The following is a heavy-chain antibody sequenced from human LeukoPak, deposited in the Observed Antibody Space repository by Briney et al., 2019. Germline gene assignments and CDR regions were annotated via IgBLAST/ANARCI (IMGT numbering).Heavy chain of an antibody. D-gene: IGHD4-17*01. CDR1: GFTFSSCA. CDR3: AKSRGQYGDYLFYYYGMDV. J-gene: IGHJ6*02. CDR2: ISDSGVST. Sequence: GGSLRLSCAASGFTFSSCAMSWVRQAPGKGLEWVSGISDSGVSTYHADSVKGRFTISRDNSKNTLYLQMNSLRAEDTALYYCAKSRGQYGDYLFYYYGMDVWGQGTTVTVSS. V-gene: IGHV3-23*01.